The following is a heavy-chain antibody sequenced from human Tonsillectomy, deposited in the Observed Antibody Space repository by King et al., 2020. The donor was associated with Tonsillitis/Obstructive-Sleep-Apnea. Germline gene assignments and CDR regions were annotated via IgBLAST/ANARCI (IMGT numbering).Heavy chain of an antibody. CDR1: GGSFSGYY. Sequence: VQLQQWGAGMLKPSETLSLPCAVYGGSFSGYYWSWIRQPPGKGLEWIGEINHSGSTNYNPSLKSRVTISVDTSKNQFSLKLSSVTAADSAVYYCASGGSCYRAWGQGTLVTVSS. J-gene: IGHJ5*02. CDR3: ASGGSCYRA. V-gene: IGHV4-34*01. D-gene: IGHD2-15*01. CDR2: INHSGST.